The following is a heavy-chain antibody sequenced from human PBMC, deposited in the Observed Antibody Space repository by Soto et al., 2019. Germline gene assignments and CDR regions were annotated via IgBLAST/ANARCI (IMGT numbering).Heavy chain of an antibody. CDR3: AKLPRLLRLGELSYLDY. D-gene: IGHD3-16*02. J-gene: IGHJ4*02. Sequence: GGSLRLSCAASGFTFSSYAMSWVRQAPGKGLEWVSAISGSGGSTYYADSVKGRFTISRDNSKNTLYLQMNSLRAEDTAVYYCAKLPRLLRLGELSYLDYWGQGTLVTVSS. V-gene: IGHV3-23*01. CDR2: ISGSGGST. CDR1: GFTFSSYA.